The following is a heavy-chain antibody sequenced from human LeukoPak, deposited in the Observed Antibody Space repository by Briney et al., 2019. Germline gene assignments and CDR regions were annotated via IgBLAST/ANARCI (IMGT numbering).Heavy chain of an antibody. CDR3: ARVGYYDRQPSDY. J-gene: IGHJ4*02. Sequence: IIPIFGTANYAQKFQGRVTITTDESTSKDYMELSSLRSEDTAVYYCARVGYYDRQPSDYWGQGTLVTVSS. V-gene: IGHV1-69*05. CDR2: IIPIFGTA. D-gene: IGHD3-22*01.